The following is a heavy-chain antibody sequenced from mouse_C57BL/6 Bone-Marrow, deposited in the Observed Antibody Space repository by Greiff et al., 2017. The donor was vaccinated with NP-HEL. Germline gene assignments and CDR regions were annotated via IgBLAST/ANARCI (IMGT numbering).Heavy chain of an antibody. CDR1: GFSFNTYA. CDR2: IRSKSNNYAT. J-gene: IGHJ1*03. D-gene: IGHD1-1*01. CDR3: VRRRPVAGGYFDV. V-gene: IGHV10-1*01. Sequence: EVKLMESGGGLVQPKGSLKLSCAASGFSFNTYAMNWVRQAPGKGLEWVARIRSKSNNYATYYADSVKDRFTISRDDSESMRYLQMNNLKTESAAMYYCVRRRPVAGGYFDVWGTGTTVTVSS.